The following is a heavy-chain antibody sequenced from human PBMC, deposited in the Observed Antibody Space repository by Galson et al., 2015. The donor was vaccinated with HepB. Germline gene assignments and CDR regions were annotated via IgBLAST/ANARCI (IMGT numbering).Heavy chain of an antibody. Sequence: SLRLSCAASGFTFSSYGMHWVRQAPGKGLEWVAVIWYDGSNKYYADSVKGRFTISRDNSKNTLYLQMNSLRAEDTAVYYCARGRMIATGQDAFDIWGQGTMVTVSS. CDR3: ARGRMIATGQDAFDI. CDR1: GFTFSSYG. CDR2: IWYDGSNK. J-gene: IGHJ3*02. D-gene: IGHD3-22*01. V-gene: IGHV3-33*01.